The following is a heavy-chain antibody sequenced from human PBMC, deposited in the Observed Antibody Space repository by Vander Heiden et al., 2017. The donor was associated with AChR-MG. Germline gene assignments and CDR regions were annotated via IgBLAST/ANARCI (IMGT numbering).Heavy chain of an antibody. CDR1: GFTLSITY. J-gene: IGHJ4*02. V-gene: IGHV3-7*01. Sequence: EVQLMESGGGLVQPGGSLRLSCEASGFTLSITYMMWVRQAPGKGLEWVANIKPDGSEKQYVDSVKGRFTISRDNSKNSLSLQMNCLRAEDTAVYYCASRSRDYWGQGIRVTVSS. CDR2: IKPDGSEK. CDR3: ASRSRDY.